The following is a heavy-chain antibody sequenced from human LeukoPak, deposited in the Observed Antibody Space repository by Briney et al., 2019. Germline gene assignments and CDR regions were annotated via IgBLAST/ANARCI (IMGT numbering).Heavy chain of an antibody. J-gene: IGHJ3*02. Sequence: PSQTLSLTCTVSGGSISSGGYYWSWIRQHPGKGLEWIGYIYYSGSTYYNPSLKSRVTISVDTSKNQFSLKLSSVTAADTAVYYCAGVYQLGYWRPDAFDIWGQGQWSPSLQ. CDR1: GGSISSGGYY. D-gene: IGHD2-2*01. V-gene: IGHV4-31*03. CDR3: AGVYQLGYWRPDAFDI. CDR2: IYYSGST.